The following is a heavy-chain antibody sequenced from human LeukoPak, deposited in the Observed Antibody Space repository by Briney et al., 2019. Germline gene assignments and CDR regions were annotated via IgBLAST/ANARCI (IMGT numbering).Heavy chain of an antibody. CDR3: AKDRRGNWGSGGGIDY. J-gene: IGHJ4*02. D-gene: IGHD7-27*01. V-gene: IGHV3-30*18. CDR1: GFTFSSYG. CDR2: ISYDGSNK. Sequence: GGSLRLSCAASGFTFSSYGMHWVRQAPGKGLEWVAVISYDGSNKYYADSVKGRFTISRDNSKNTLYLQMNSLRAEDTAVYYCAKDRRGNWGSGGGIDYWGQGTLVTVSS.